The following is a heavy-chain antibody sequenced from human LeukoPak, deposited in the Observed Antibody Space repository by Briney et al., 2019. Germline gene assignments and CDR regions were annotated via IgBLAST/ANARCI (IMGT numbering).Heavy chain of an antibody. V-gene: IGHV1-69*05. CDR1: GGTFSSYA. Sequence: ASVKVSCKASGGTFSSYAISWVRQAPGQGLEWMGGIIPIFGTANYAQKFQGRVTITRDTSISTAYMELSSLTSEDTAVYYCARTPPGGLIDYWGRGTLVTVSS. D-gene: IGHD3-10*01. CDR3: ARTPPGGLIDY. CDR2: IIPIFGTA. J-gene: IGHJ4*02.